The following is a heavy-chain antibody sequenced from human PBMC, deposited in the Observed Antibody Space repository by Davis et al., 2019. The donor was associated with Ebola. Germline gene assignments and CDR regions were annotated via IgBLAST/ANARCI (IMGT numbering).Heavy chain of an antibody. V-gene: IGHV3-53*01. D-gene: IGHD3-10*01. Sequence: GGSLRPSCAPSGFTVSSNYMSWVRQAQGKGLEWVSVIYSGGSTHYADSVKGRFTISSDNSKKTLYLQMNSLRAEDTAVYYCAREYYYGSGSGMDVWGQGTTVTVSS. CDR1: GFTVSSNY. J-gene: IGHJ6*02. CDR3: AREYYYGSGSGMDV. CDR2: IYSGGST.